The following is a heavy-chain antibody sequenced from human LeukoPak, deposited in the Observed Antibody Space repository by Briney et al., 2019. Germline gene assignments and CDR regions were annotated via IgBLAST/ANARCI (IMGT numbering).Heavy chain of an antibody. CDR1: GSTFSRYW. CDR3: ARGDYYGSGSQHVFDF. D-gene: IGHD3-10*01. V-gene: IGHV3-7*01. Sequence: GGSLRLSCAASGSTFSRYWMSWVRQAPGKGLEWVANIKRDGSEKYYVDSVKGRFTISRDNAKNSVYLQVNSLRGDDTAVYYCARGDYYGSGSQHVFDFWGQGTLVTVSS. J-gene: IGHJ4*02. CDR2: IKRDGSEK.